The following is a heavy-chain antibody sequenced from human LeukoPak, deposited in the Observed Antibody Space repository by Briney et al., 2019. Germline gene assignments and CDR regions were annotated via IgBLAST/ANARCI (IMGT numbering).Heavy chain of an antibody. Sequence: SETLSLTCTVSGGSISSGSYYWSWIRQPAGKGLEWIGRIYTSGSTNYNPSLKGRVTISVDTSKNQFSLKLSSVTAADTAVYYCARDRVSSGYGFDPWGQGTLVTVSS. CDR1: GGSISSGSYY. J-gene: IGHJ5*02. V-gene: IGHV4-61*02. CDR2: IYTSGST. CDR3: ARDRVSSGYGFDP. D-gene: IGHD3-22*01.